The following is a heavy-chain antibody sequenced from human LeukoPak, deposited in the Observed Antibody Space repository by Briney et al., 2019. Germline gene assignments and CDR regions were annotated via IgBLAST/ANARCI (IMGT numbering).Heavy chain of an antibody. V-gene: IGHV4-4*07. CDR3: ARDWLVVPAALPYNWFDP. CDR1: GGSISSYY. CDR2: IYTSGST. D-gene: IGHD2-2*01. J-gene: IGHJ5*02. Sequence: PSETLSLTCTVSGGSISSYYRSWIRQPAGKGLEWIGRIYTSGSTNYNPSLKSRVTMSVDTSKNQFSLKLSSVTAADTAVYYCARDWLVVPAALPYNWFDPWGQGTLVTVSS.